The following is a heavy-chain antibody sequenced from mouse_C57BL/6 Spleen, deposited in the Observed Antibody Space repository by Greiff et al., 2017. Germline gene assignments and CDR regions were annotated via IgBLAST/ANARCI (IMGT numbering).Heavy chain of an antibody. CDR3: TYDYDVY. V-gene: IGHV14-4*01. D-gene: IGHD2-4*01. CDR1: GFNIKDDY. J-gene: IGHJ3*01. CDR2: IDPENGDT. Sequence: EVKLMESGAELVRPGASVKLSCTASGFNIKDDYMHWVKQRPEQGLEWIGWIDPENGDTEYASKFQGKATITADTSSNTAYLQLSSLTSEDTAVYYCTYDYDVYWGQGTLVTVSA.